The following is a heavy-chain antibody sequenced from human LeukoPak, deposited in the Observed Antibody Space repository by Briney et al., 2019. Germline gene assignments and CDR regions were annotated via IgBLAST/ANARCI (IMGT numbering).Heavy chain of an antibody. V-gene: IGHV4-4*07. J-gene: IGHJ4*02. CDR3: ARENSGSYREFDY. Sequence: SETLSLTCTVSGGSISSYYWSWIRQPAGKGLEWIGRIYTSGSTNYNASLKCRVSMSVDTSKNQFSLKLSSVTAADTAVFYCARENSGSYREFDYWGQGALVTVSS. CDR1: GGSISSYY. CDR2: IYTSGST. D-gene: IGHD1-26*01.